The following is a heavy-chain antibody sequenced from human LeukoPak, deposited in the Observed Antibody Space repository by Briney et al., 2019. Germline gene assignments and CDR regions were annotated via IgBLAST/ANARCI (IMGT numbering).Heavy chain of an antibody. J-gene: IGHJ5*02. V-gene: IGHV1-24*01. D-gene: IGHD1-20*01. CDR2: FDPEDGET. Sequence: ASVKVSCKVSGYTLTELSMHWVRQAPGKGLEWMGGFDPEDGETIYAQKFQGRVTITEDTSTDTAYMELSSLRSEDTAVYYCARIITGTINWFDPWGQGTLVTVSS. CDR1: GYTLTELS. CDR3: ARIITGTINWFDP.